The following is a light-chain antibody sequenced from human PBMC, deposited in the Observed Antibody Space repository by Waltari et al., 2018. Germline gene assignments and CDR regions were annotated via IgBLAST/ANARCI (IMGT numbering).Light chain of an antibody. Sequence: IVMTQSPATLSASPGEGPTPSCRASESIRNNLAWYQQKAGQAPRLLIFGASNRATGIPARFSGSGSGTEFALTISTLQSEDFAVYFCQHYNNQPLTFGGGTKVEIK. CDR2: GAS. J-gene: IGKJ4*01. V-gene: IGKV3-15*01. CDR1: ESIRNN. CDR3: QHYNNQPLT.